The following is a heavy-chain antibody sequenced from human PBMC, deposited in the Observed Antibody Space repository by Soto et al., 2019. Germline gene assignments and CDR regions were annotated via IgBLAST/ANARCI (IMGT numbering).Heavy chain of an antibody. CDR2: IYPGDSDT. CDR1: GYSFTSYW. J-gene: IGHJ4*02. CDR3: ARRCSGGSCYGLVIDY. Sequence: RESLKISCKGSGYSFTSYWIGWVRQMPGKGLEWMGIIYPGDSDTRYSPSFQGQVTISADKSISTAYLQWSSLKASDTAMYYCARRCSGGSCYGLVIDYWGQGTLVTVSS. V-gene: IGHV5-51*01. D-gene: IGHD2-15*01.